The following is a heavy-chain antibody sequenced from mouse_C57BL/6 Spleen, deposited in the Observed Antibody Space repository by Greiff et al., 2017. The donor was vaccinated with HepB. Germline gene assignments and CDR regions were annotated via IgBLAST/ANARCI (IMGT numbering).Heavy chain of an antibody. D-gene: IGHD1-1*01. CDR2: IHPNSGST. Sequence: QVQLKQSGAELVKPGASVKLSCKASGYTFTSYWMHWVKQRPGQGLEWIGMIHPNSGSTNYNEKFKSKATLTVDKSSSTAYMQLSSLTSEDSAVYNCARSPYGSSSRYYFDYWGQGTTLTVSS. J-gene: IGHJ2*01. V-gene: IGHV1-64*01. CDR3: ARSPYGSSSRYYFDY. CDR1: GYTFTSYW.